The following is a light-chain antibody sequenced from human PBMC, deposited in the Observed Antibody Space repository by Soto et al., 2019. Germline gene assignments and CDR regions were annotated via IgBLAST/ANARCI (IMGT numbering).Light chain of an antibody. V-gene: IGLV2-14*01. CDR2: EVS. J-gene: IGLJ3*02. Sequence: QSTLTQPASVSGSPGQSITISCTGTSSDVGNYNYVSWYQQHPGKAPKLMIYEVSNRPSGVSNRFSGSKSGNTASLTISGLQAEDEADYYCISYTLTNFWVFGGGTKLTVL. CDR1: SSDVGNYNY. CDR3: ISYTLTNFWV.